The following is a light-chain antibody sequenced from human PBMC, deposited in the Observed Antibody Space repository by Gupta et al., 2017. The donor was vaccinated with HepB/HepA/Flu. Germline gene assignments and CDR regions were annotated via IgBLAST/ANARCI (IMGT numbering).Light chain of an antibody. CDR2: LAS. CDR3: RQALQTPLT. V-gene: IGKV2-28*01. J-gene: IGKJ4*01. Sequence: VLTQSPLSLPVSPGEPASMSCRSNQSRGHSNGDTYLDWYLQKPGQSPHLLIFLASSLASGVPDRFSGIGSATEFTLKISRVEAEDVGIYYCRQALQTPLTFGGGTKVDIK. CDR1: QSRGHSNGDTY.